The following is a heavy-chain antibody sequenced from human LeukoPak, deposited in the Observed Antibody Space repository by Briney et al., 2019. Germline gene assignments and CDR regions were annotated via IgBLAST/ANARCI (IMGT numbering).Heavy chain of an antibody. D-gene: IGHD2-15*01. CDR1: GFTFSSYG. CDR3: AKGGSSGPLIVVVVAATPSLDY. Sequence: GGTLRLSCAASGFTFSSYGMHWVRQAPGKGLEWVAFIRYDGSTKYNADPVKGRFTISKNNSNNSLLLQMNMLTAEAPADYYWAKGGSSGPLIVVVVAATPSLDYGGQETLVTVS. J-gene: IGHJ4*02. V-gene: IGHV3-30*02. CDR2: IRYDGSTK.